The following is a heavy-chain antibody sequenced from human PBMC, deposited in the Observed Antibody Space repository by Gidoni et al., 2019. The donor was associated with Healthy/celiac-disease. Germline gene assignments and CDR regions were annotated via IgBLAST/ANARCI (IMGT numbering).Heavy chain of an antibody. CDR1: GFTVSSNY. D-gene: IGHD3-10*01. CDR2: IYSGGST. Sequence: EVQLVESGGGLVQPGGSLRLSCAASGFTVSSNYMSWVRQAPGTGLEWVSVIYSGGSTYYADSVKGRFTISRDNSKNTLYLQMNSLRAEDTAVYYCARGFKKWFREFLDYWGQGTLVTVSS. V-gene: IGHV3-66*01. J-gene: IGHJ4*02. CDR3: ARGFKKWFREFLDY.